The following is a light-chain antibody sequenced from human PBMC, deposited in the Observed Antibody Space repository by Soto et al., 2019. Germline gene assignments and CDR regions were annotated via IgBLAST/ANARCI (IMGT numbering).Light chain of an antibody. CDR3: QQSYRSSYT. CDR1: QSINRF. Sequence: DIQMTQSPSSLSASLGDRVTITCRASQSINRFLNWYQHQPGKAPKVLIYAASNLQSGVPSRFNGDGSGTEFTLTVSILQPEDFATYFCQQSYRSSYTFAQGTRLEIK. J-gene: IGKJ2*01. CDR2: AAS. V-gene: IGKV1-39*01.